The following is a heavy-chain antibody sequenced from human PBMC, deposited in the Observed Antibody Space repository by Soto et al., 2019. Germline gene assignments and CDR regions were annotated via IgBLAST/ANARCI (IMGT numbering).Heavy chain of an antibody. CDR1: GGTFSSYA. Sequence: SVKVSCKASGGTFSSYAISWVRQAPGQGLEWMGGIIPIFGTANYAQKFQGRVTITADESTSTAYMELSSLRSEDTAVYYCASGSVTRYAFDIWGQGTMVTVSS. CDR3: ASGSVTRYAFDI. CDR2: IIPIFGTA. J-gene: IGHJ3*02. D-gene: IGHD5-18*01. V-gene: IGHV1-69*13.